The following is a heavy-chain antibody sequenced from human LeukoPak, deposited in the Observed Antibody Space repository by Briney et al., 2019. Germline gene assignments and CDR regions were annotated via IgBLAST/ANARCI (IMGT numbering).Heavy chain of an antibody. D-gene: IGHD6-13*01. Sequence: GGSLRLSCAASGFTFSSYSMNWVRQAPGKGLEWVSYVSSSSSTIYYADSVKGRFTISRDNAKNSLYLQMNSLRAEDTAVYYCARTSISSSSWYGCFQHWGQGTLVTVSS. CDR1: GFTFSSYS. CDR3: ARTSISSSSWYGCFQH. J-gene: IGHJ1*01. CDR2: VSSSSSTI. V-gene: IGHV3-48*04.